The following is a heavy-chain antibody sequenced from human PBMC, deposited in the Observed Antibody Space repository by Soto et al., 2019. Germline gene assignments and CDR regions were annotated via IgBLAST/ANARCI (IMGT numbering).Heavy chain of an antibody. D-gene: IGHD6-13*01. Sequence: GESLRLSCAASGFTFSNAWMSWVRQAPGKGLEWVGHIKSKTDGGTTDYAAPVKGRFTISRDDSKNTLYLQMNSLKTEDTAVYYCATGEAAAGLYYYYAMDVWGQGTTVTVSS. V-gene: IGHV3-15*01. J-gene: IGHJ6*02. CDR1: GFTFSNAW. CDR3: ATGEAAAGLYYYYAMDV. CDR2: IKSKTDGGTT.